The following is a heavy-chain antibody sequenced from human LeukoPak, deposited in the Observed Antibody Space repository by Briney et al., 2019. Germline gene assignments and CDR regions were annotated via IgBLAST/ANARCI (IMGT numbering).Heavy chain of an antibody. CDR1: GFTFSNAW. CDR2: IKSKTDGGTT. J-gene: IGHJ4*02. Sequence: GGPLRLSCAASGFTFSNAWMTWVRQAPGKGLEWVGRIKSKTDGGTTDYAAPVKGRFTISRDDSKNTLSLQMNSLKSEDTAVYYCTTFHSGNYGEDYWGQGTLVTVSS. CDR3: TTFHSGNYGEDY. D-gene: IGHD1-26*01. V-gene: IGHV3-15*01.